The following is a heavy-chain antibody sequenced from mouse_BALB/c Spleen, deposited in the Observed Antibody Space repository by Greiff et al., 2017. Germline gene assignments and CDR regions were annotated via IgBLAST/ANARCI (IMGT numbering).Heavy chain of an antibody. CDR3: ARGLDYDDFDY. V-gene: IGHV5-4*02. D-gene: IGHD2-4*01. CDR1: GFTFSDYY. J-gene: IGHJ2*01. CDR2: ISDGGSYT. Sequence: EVQVVESGGGLVKPGGSLKLSCAASGFTFSDYYMYWVRQTPEKRLEWVATISDGGSYTYYPDSVKGRFTISRDNAKNNLYLQMSSLKSEDTAMYYCARGLDYDDFDYWGQGTTLTVSS.